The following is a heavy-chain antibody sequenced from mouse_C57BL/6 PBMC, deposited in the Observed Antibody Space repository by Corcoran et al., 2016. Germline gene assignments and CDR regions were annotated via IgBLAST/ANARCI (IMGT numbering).Heavy chain of an antibody. Sequence: QILLQQSGPELVRLGASVKISCKAPGYTFTDYYINWVKQRPGQGLEWIGWIYPGSGNTKYNEKFKGKATLTVDTSSSTAYMQLSSLTSEDSAVYFCARQQVYYGKPYALDYWGQGTSVTVSS. V-gene: IGHV1-84*01. CDR3: ARQQVYYGKPYALDY. J-gene: IGHJ4*01. CDR2: IYPGSGNT. CDR1: GYTFTDYY. D-gene: IGHD2-1*01.